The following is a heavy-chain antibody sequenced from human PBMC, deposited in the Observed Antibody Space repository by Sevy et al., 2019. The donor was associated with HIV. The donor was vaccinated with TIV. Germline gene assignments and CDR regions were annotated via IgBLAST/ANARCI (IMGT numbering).Heavy chain of an antibody. Sequence: GGSLRLSCAASGFTFSSYAMHWVRQAPGKGLEWVAVISYDGSNKYYAHSVKGRFTISRDNSKNTLYLQMNSLRAEDTAVYYCARDRGSGYPQYDAFDIWGQGTMVTVSS. CDR2: ISYDGSNK. J-gene: IGHJ3*02. V-gene: IGHV3-30-3*01. CDR3: ARDRGSGYPQYDAFDI. CDR1: GFTFSSYA. D-gene: IGHD3-22*01.